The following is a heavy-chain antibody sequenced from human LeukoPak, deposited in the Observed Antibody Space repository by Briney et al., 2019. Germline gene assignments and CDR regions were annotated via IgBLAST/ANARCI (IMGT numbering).Heavy chain of an antibody. D-gene: IGHD3-10*01. CDR2: IYYSGST. V-gene: IGHV4-59*01. Sequence: NPSETLSLTCTVSGGSISRYYWSWIRQPPGKGLEWIGYIYYSGSTNYNPSLKSRVTISVDTSKNQFSLKLSSVTAADTAVYYCARGDGLWFGELLSAFDIWGQGTMVTVSS. J-gene: IGHJ3*02. CDR1: GGSISRYY. CDR3: ARGDGLWFGELLSAFDI.